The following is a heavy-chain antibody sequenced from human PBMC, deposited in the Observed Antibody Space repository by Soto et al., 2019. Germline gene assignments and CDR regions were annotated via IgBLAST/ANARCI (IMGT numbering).Heavy chain of an antibody. CDR3: ALALGPTTGRDY. V-gene: IGHV4-31*02. Sequence: QVQLQESGPGLVKPSQTLSLTCSVSGASTVSHYHWTWIRQPPGKGLEWMGYIFNSGTTSYNPSLTSRLSISMDTSGNHFSLELRSVTAADTAVYYCALALGPTTGRDYWGQGTLVTVS. CDR1: GASTVSHYH. CDR2: IFNSGTT. J-gene: IGHJ4*02. D-gene: IGHD1-26*01.